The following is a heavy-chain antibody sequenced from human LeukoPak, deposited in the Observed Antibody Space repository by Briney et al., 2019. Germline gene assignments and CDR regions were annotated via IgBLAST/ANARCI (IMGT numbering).Heavy chain of an antibody. CDR2: ISGSGGST. J-gene: IGHJ3*02. D-gene: IGHD3-3*01. CDR1: GFTFSSYA. CDR3: AKDERSITIFGVVISDAFDI. Sequence: GGSLRLSSAASGFTFSSYAMSWVRQAPGKGLEWVSAISGSGGSTYYADSVKGRFTISRDNSKNTLYLQMNSLRAEDTAVYYCAKDERSITIFGVVISDAFDIWGQGTMVTVSS. V-gene: IGHV3-23*01.